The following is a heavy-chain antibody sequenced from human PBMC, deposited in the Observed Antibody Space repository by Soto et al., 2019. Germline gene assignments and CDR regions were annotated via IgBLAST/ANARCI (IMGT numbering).Heavy chain of an antibody. V-gene: IGHV1-69*01. J-gene: IGHJ6*02. CDR2: IIPIFGTA. CDR3: ARSQGGSSSLDIYYYYYYGMDV. Sequence: QLVQSGAEVKNPGSSVKVSCEAPGGTFSSYAISWVRQAPGQGLEWMGGIIPIFGTANYAQKFQGRVTITADESTSTGYMELSSLRSEDTAVYYCARSQGGSSSLDIYYYYYYGMDVWGQGTTVTVSS. D-gene: IGHD2-15*01. CDR1: GGTFSSYA.